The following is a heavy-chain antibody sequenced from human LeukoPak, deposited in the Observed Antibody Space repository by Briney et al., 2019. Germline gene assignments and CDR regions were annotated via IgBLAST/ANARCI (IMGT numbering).Heavy chain of an antibody. D-gene: IGHD4-11*01. Sequence: ASVKVSCKASGYTFTSYNMHWVRQAPGQGLEWMGIIHPSVGSSSYARQFQGRLTMTRDTSTSTVYMELSSLRSEDTAVYYCARRDLTIVTTRGFVYWGQGTLVTVSS. V-gene: IGHV1-46*01. CDR1: GYTFTSYN. J-gene: IGHJ4*02. CDR3: ARRDLTIVTTRGFVY. CDR2: IHPSVGSS.